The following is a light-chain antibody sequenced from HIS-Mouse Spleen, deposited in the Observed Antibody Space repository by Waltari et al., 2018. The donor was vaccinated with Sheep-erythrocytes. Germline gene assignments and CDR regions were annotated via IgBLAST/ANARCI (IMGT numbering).Light chain of an antibody. CDR1: QSVSSN. J-gene: IGKJ1*01. CDR2: GAS. Sequence: EIVMTQSPATLSVSPGERATLSCRASQSVSSNLAWYQQKPGQAPRLLIYGASTRATVIPARFSGSGYGTEFTLTISSLQSEDFAVYYCQQYNNLTPTFGQGTKVEIK. V-gene: IGKV3-15*01. CDR3: QQYNNLTPT.